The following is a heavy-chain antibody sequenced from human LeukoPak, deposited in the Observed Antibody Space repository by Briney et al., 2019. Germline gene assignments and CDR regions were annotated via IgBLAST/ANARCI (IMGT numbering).Heavy chain of an antibody. CDR2: IWFDGSNQ. Sequence: GGSLRLSCAASGFIFSNYGMHWVREAPGKGLEWVAVIWFDGSNQYHADAVKGRFTISRDNSKNTLYLQMSSLRAEDTALYYCARDDFAGDSSGYIDYWGQGTLVTVSS. CDR1: GFIFSNYG. J-gene: IGHJ4*02. CDR3: ARDDFAGDSSGYIDY. V-gene: IGHV3-33*01. D-gene: IGHD3-22*01.